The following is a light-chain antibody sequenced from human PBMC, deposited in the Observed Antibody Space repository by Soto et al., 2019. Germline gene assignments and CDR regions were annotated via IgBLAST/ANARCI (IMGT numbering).Light chain of an antibody. CDR2: EVS. CDR1: SSDVGSYNL. CDR3: CSYARSSTYV. J-gene: IGLJ1*01. V-gene: IGLV2-23*02. Sequence: QSALTQPASGSGSPGQSITISCTGTSSDVGSYNLVSWYQQHPGKAPKLMIFEVSKRPSGLSNRFSASKSGNTASLTISGLQAEDEADYYCCSYARSSTYVFGTGTKVTVL.